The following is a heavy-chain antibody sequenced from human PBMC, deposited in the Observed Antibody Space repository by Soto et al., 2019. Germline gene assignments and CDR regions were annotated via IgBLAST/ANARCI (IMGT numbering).Heavy chain of an antibody. D-gene: IGHD3-3*01. CDR3: AGSITIFGVVNIYYYGMDV. V-gene: IGHV4-39*01. J-gene: IGHJ6*02. CDR1: TNS. Sequence: TNSWGGFCQNTGQGLEWIARIYYSGSTYYKPSLKSRVTISVDTSKNQFSLKLSSVTAADTAVYYCAGSITIFGVVNIYYYGMDVWGQWSMVT. CDR2: IYYSGST.